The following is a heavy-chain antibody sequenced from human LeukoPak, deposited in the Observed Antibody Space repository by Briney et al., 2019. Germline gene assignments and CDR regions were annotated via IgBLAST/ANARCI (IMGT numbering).Heavy chain of an antibody. V-gene: IGHV3-23*01. CDR2: ISGSGGST. CDR3: AKLRDHYGSGSYFDY. D-gene: IGHD3-10*01. CDR1: GFTFSSYA. Sequence: GGSLRLSCAASGFTFSSYATSWVRQAPGKGLEWVSAISGSGGSTYYADSVKGRFTISRDNSKNTLYLQMNSLRAEDTAVYYCAKLRDHYGSGSYFDYWGQGTLVTVSS. J-gene: IGHJ4*02.